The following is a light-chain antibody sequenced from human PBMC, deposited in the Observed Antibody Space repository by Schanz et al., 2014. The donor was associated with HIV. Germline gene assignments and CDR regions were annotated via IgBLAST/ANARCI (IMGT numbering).Light chain of an antibody. J-gene: IGKJ5*01. CDR3: QQYAFWPIT. Sequence: VMTQSPATLSVSPGERATLSCRASQSVSSNLAWYQQKPGQAPTLLIYDSSASATGLSARFRGSGSGTEVTVTISSLRSEDFAVYYCQQYAFWPITFGQGTRLEI. CDR2: DSS. V-gene: IGKV3-15*01. CDR1: QSVSSN.